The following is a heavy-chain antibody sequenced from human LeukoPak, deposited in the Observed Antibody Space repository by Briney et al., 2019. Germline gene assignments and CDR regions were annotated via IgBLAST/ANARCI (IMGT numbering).Heavy chain of an antibody. V-gene: IGHV3-23*01. D-gene: IGHD3-10*01. J-gene: IGHJ5*02. CDR2: ISGSGGST. Sequence: AGGSLRLSCTASGFTFGDYAMSWVRQAPGKGLEWGSAISGSGGSTYYADSVKGRFTISRDNSKNTLYLQMNSLRAEDTAVYYCAKGTPYYYGSGSVVDPWGQGTLVTVSS. CDR3: AKGTPYYYGSGSVVDP. CDR1: GFTFGDYA.